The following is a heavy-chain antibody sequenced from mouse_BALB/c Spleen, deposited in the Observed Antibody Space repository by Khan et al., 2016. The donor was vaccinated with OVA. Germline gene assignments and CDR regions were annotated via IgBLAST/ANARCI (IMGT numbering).Heavy chain of an antibody. J-gene: IGHJ3*01. V-gene: IGHV3-2*02. CDR1: GYSFTSDYA. CDR2: ISYSGRT. D-gene: IGHD3-3*01. CDR3: ARGRTY. Sequence: VQLKESGPGLVKPSQSLSLTCTVTGYSFTSDYAWYWIRQFHGNKLEWMGNISYSGRTSYNPSFKSRISVTRDTSKNQFFLQLSSVTTEDTATYYCARGRTYWGQGTLVTVSA.